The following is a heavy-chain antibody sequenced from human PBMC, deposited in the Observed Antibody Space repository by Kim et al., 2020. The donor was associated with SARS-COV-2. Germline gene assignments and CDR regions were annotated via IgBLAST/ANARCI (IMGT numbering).Heavy chain of an antibody. Sequence: NQARKSRVTITVDTSMNQFSLKLSSVTAADTAVYYCARHVAAGKWFDPWGQGTLVTVSS. D-gene: IGHD6-13*01. CDR3: ARHVAAGKWFDP. J-gene: IGHJ5*02. V-gene: IGHV4-39*01.